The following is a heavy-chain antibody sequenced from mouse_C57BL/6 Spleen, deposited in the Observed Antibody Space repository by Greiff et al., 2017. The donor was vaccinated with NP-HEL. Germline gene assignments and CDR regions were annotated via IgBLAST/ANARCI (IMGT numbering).Heavy chain of an antibody. J-gene: IGHJ4*01. V-gene: IGHV3-1*01. CDR2: ISYSGST. D-gene: IGHD2-1*01. CDR1: GYSITSGYD. CDR3: ASLYGNYWAMDY. Sequence: VQLKESGPGMVKPSQSLSLTCTVTGYSITSGYDWHWIRHFPGNKLEWMGYISYSGSTNYNPYLKSRISITHDTSKNHFFLTLNSVTTEDTATYYCASLYGNYWAMDYWGQGTSVTVSS.